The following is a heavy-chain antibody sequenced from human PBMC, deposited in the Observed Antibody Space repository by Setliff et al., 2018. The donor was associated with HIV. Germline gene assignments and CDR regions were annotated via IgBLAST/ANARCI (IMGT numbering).Heavy chain of an antibody. CDR1: GYTFSTHA. V-gene: IGHV1-3*01. CDR2: INAGDDNT. J-gene: IGHJ4*02. Sequence: ASVKVSCKAFGYTFSTHAIHWVRPAPGQRLEWMGYINAGDDNTRSSEKFQGRVTITRDTSANTAYMELSSLRSEDTAVYYCARGSCSGCYRSDYWGLGTLVTVSS. D-gene: IGHD6-19*01. CDR3: ARGSCSGCYRSDY.